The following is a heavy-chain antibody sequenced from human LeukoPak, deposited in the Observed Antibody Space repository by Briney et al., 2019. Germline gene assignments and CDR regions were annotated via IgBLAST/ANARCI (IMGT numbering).Heavy chain of an antibody. CDR3: ARPITIFGVVGDDY. D-gene: IGHD3-3*01. CDR2: ISSSSSYI. Sequence: GGSLRLSCAASGVTFSSYSMNWVRQAPGKGLGWVSSISSSSSYIYYADSVKGRFTISRDNAKNSLYLQMNSLRAEDTAVYYCARPITIFGVVGDDYWGQGTLVTVSS. CDR1: GVTFSSYS. J-gene: IGHJ4*02. V-gene: IGHV3-21*01.